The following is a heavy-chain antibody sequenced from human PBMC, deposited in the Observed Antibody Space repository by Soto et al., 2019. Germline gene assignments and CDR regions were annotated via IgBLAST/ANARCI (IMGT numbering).Heavy chain of an antibody. D-gene: IGHD3-3*01. J-gene: IGHJ6*02. Sequence: QVQLVQSGAEVKKPGASVKVSCKASGYTFTSYDINWVRQATGQGLEWMGWMNPNSGNTGYAQKFQGRVTMTRNTSISTAYMERSSLRSEDTAVYYCARGYDFWSGHYYYYGMDVWGQGTTVTVSS. CDR3: ARGYDFWSGHYYYYGMDV. V-gene: IGHV1-8*01. CDR1: GYTFTSYD. CDR2: MNPNSGNT.